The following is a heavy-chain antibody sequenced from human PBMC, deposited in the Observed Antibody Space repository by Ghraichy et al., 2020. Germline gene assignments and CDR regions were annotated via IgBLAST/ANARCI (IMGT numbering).Heavy chain of an antibody. D-gene: IGHD2-2*01. CDR1: GGSFSGYY. V-gene: IGHV4-34*01. Sequence: SETLSLTCAVYGGSFSGYYWSWIRQPPGKGLEWIGEINHSGSTNYNPSLKSRVTISVDTSKNQFSLKLSSVTAADTAVYYCARGRPKWGNIVVVPAARNQKAGWFDPWGQGTLVTVSS. CDR2: INHSGST. J-gene: IGHJ5*02. CDR3: ARGRPKWGNIVVVPAARNQKAGWFDP.